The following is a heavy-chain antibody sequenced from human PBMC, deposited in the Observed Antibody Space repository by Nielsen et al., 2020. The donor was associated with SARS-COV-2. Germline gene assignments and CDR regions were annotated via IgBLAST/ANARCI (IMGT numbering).Heavy chain of an antibody. J-gene: IGHJ6*03. CDR1: GYTFTRHG. CDR3: ARRPYGGSSDRLYYHSYMDV. D-gene: IGHD2-15*01. Sequence: SVKVSCKASGYTFTRHGISWVRQAPGQGLEWMGGIIPIFDTVDYAQKFQGRLTITADESTTTAYMELHGLKSEDTAIYYCARRPYGGSSDRLYYHSYMDVWGKGTTVTVSS. V-gene: IGHV1-69*13. CDR2: IIPIFDTV.